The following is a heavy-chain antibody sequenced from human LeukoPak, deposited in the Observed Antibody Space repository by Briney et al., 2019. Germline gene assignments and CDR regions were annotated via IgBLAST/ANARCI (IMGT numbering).Heavy chain of an antibody. CDR1: GGSISSGGFY. J-gene: IGHJ4*02. CDR2: MYQSGSS. Sequence: SETLSLTCTVSGGSISSGGFYWSWIRQAPGKGLEWIGYMYQSGSSYYNPSLGGRATISGDRSNNQFSLKLDSVTAADTAVYYCARDVGYRRYFDHWSQGTLVTVSS. D-gene: IGHD1-14*01. V-gene: IGHV4-30-2*01. CDR3: ARDVGYRRYFDH.